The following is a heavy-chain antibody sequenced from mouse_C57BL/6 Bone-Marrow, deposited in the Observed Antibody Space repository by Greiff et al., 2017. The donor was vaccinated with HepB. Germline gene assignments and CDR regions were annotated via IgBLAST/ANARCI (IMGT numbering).Heavy chain of an antibody. CDR2: IDPSDSYT. CDR3: ARDRGSSLHDFDY. D-gene: IGHD1-1*01. CDR1: GYTFTSYW. J-gene: IGHJ2*01. V-gene: IGHV1-69*01. Sequence: VQLQQPGAELVMPGASVKLSCKASGYTFTSYWMHWVKQRPGQGLEWIGEIDPSDSYTNYNQKFKGKSTLTVDKSSSTAYMQLSSLTSEDSAVYDCARDRGSSLHDFDYWGQGTTLTVSS.